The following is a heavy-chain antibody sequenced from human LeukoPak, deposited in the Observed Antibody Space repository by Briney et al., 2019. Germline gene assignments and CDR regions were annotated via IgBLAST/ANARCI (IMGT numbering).Heavy chain of an antibody. CDR2: IGSGGKI. D-gene: IGHD1-1*01. CDR1: GFSISGRD. CDR3: ATTVWTGQFPDYFDV. Sequence: PGGSLRLSCAVSGFSISGRDMTWGRQAPGKGLEWVSSIGSGGKIFYTDSVEGRFTVSRDTSKNTLFLQMNSLRAEDTAVYYCATTVWTGQFPDYFDVWGQGALVTVSS. J-gene: IGHJ4*02. V-gene: IGHV3-69-1*02.